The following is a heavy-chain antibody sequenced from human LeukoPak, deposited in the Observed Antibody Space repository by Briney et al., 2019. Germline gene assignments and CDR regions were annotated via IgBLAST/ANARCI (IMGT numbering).Heavy chain of an antibody. D-gene: IGHD6-19*01. V-gene: IGHV3-30*18. CDR3: AKDHAAAVAGPNDY. J-gene: IGHJ4*02. Sequence: GGSLRLSCAASGFTFSSYGMHWVRQAPGQGLEWVAVISYDGSNKYYADSVKGRFTISRDNSKNTLYLQMNSLRAEDTAVYYCAKDHAAAVAGPNDYWGQGTLVTVSS. CDR2: ISYDGSNK. CDR1: GFTFSSYG.